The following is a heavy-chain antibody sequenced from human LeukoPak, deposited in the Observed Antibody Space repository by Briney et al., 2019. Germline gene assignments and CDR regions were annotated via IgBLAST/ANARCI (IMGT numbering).Heavy chain of an antibody. CDR1: GYTFTRYY. Sequence: APVKVSCKASGYTFTRYYMHWVRQAPGQGLEGMGIISASGANTAYAQKFQGRVTMTSHTSTSTVYMELSSLRSEDTAVYYCARNGEGGSYPSNYWGQGTLVIVSS. V-gene: IGHV1-46*01. CDR2: ISASGANT. J-gene: IGHJ4*02. CDR3: ARNGEGGSYPSNY. D-gene: IGHD1-26*01.